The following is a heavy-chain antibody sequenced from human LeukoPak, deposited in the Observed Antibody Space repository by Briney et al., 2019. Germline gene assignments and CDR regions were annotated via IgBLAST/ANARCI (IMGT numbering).Heavy chain of an antibody. D-gene: IGHD2-15*01. J-gene: IGHJ4*02. Sequence: PGGSLRLSCAASGFSFSAFEMNWVRQAPGKGLEWISHIGTGGRTIYYADSVKGRFTISRDNAKNSLYLQMNSLRGEDTGVYYCARGSGYDLDYWTQGTLVTVSS. V-gene: IGHV3-48*03. CDR1: GFSFSAFE. CDR3: ARGSGYDLDY. CDR2: IGTGGRTI.